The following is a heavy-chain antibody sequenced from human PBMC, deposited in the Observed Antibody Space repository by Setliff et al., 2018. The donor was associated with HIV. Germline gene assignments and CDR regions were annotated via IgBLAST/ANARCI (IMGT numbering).Heavy chain of an antibody. J-gene: IGHJ4*02. CDR1: GTSFSDHY. CDR3: ARPPRIGVAGEFEY. Sequence: SETLSLTCSVYGTSFSDHYWSWVRQTPGKGLEWIGEMNQSGMTNYNPSLQSRVTISLDTSKNQFSLKVNSVTAADTAVYYCARPPRIGVAGEFEYWGQGTLVTVSS. D-gene: IGHD6-19*01. CDR2: MNQSGMT. V-gene: IGHV4-34*01.